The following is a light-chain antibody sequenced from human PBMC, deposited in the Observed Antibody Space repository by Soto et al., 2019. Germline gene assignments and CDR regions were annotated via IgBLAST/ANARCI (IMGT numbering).Light chain of an antibody. J-gene: IGLJ7*01. V-gene: IGLV3-21*02. CDR1: NIGSKT. CDR2: DDR. Sequence: SYELTQPPSVSVAPGQTARITCVANNIGSKTVHWYQQKPGQAPVLVVYDDRARPSGIPERFSGSNSGDTATLTISRVEAGDEADYLCQIWDSSSDHVVFGGGTQLTVL. CDR3: QIWDSSSDHVV.